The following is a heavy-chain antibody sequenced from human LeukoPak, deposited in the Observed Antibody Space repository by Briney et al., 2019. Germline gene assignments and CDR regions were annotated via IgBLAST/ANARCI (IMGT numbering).Heavy chain of an antibody. J-gene: IGHJ6*03. CDR2: IIPIFGTA. V-gene: IGHV1-69*05. D-gene: IGHD2-2*01. CDR1: GYTFTSYD. CDR3: ARTSDCSSTSCPSDYYYYMDV. Sequence: SVKVSCKASGYTFTSYDISWVRQAPGQGLEWMGGIIPIFGTANYAQKFQGRVTITTDESTSTAYMELSSLRSEDTAVYYCARTSDCSSTSCPSDYYYYMDVWGKGTTVTVSS.